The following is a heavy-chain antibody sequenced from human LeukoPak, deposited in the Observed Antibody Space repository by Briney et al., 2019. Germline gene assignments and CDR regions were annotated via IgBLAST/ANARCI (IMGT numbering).Heavy chain of an antibody. D-gene: IGHD2-2*02. CDR2: IYYSGST. V-gene: IGHV4-59*01. CDR1: GGSMSTYF. Sequence: SETLSLTCTVSGGSMSTYFWSWIRQPPGKGLEWIGYIYYSGSTNYNPSLKSRVTISVDTSKNQFSLKLSSVTAADTAVYYCASCSSTSCYTPYWYFDLWGRGTLVTVSS. CDR3: ASCSSTSCYTPYWYFDL. J-gene: IGHJ2*01.